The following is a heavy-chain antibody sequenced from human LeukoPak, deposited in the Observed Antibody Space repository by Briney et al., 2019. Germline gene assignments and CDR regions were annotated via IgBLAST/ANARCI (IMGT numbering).Heavy chain of an antibody. Sequence: GGSLRLSCAASGFTFSSYSMNWVRQAPGKGLEWVSSISSSSSYIYYADSVKGRFTISRDNAKNSLYLQMNSLRAEDTAVYYRSKGWSPIVTQLPHHFDYWGQGTLVTVSS. CDR3: SKGWSPIVTQLPHHFDY. CDR2: ISSSSSYI. V-gene: IGHV3-21*01. D-gene: IGHD5/OR15-5a*01. J-gene: IGHJ4*02. CDR1: GFTFSSYS.